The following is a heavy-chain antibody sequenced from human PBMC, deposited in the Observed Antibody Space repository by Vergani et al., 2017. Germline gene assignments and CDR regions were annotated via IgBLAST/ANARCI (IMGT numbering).Heavy chain of an antibody. CDR1: GVSINSRYY. CDR2: VYFTGST. D-gene: IGHD6-6*01. J-gene: IGHJ4*02. V-gene: IGHV4-4*07. Sequence: QVQLQESGPGLVKSSQTLSLTCRVSGVSINSRYYWTWVRQPAGKGLQWLGRVYFTGSTNYNPSLRRRLSLSIDTSLNEFSLRLHSVSADDSAMYFCARAEFSTNFYGQSYYLDYWGQGIPVTVSS. CDR3: ARAEFSTNFYGQSYYLDY.